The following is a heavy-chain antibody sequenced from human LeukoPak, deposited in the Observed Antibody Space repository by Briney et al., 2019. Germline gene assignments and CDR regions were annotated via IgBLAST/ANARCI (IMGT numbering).Heavy chain of an antibody. J-gene: IGHJ6*03. Sequence: PGGSLRLSCAASGFTFSSYSMNWVRQPPGKGLEWIGDINHSGSTNYNASLKSRVTISVDTSKNQFSLKLSSVTAADTAVYYCARRPYSSSWWDYYYYMDVWGKGTTVTISS. V-gene: IGHV4-34*01. CDR2: INHSGST. CDR3: ARRPYSSSWWDYYYYMDV. D-gene: IGHD6-13*01. CDR1: GFTFSSYS.